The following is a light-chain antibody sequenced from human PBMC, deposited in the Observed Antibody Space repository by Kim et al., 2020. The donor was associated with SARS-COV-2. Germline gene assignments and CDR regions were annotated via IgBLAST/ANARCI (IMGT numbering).Light chain of an antibody. V-gene: IGKV3-20*01. CDR3: QQYGISPPYT. Sequence: EIVLTQSPGTLSLSPGERATLSCRASQSVSSSSLAWYQQKPGQAPRLLIYGASSRATGIPDRFSGSASGTDFTLTISRLEPEDFAVYYCQQYGISPPYTFGQGTKLEI. CDR2: GAS. CDR1: QSVSSSS. J-gene: IGKJ2*01.